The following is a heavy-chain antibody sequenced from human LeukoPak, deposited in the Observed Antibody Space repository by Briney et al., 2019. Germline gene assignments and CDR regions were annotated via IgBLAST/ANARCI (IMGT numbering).Heavy chain of an antibody. Sequence: GGSLRLSCAASGFTFSSYWMHWVRQAPGKGLVWVSRINSDGSSTSYADSVKGRFTISRDNAKNTLYLQMNSLRAEDTAVYYCERKAVAGTGDWLAPGGQGTLVTVPS. D-gene: IGHD6-19*01. V-gene: IGHV3-74*01. CDR3: ERKAVAGTGDWLAP. J-gene: IGHJ5*02. CDR2: INSDGSST. CDR1: GFTFSSYW.